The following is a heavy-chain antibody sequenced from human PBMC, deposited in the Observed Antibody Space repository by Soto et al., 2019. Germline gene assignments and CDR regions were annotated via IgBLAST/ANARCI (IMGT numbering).Heavy chain of an antibody. CDR2: ISAYNGNT. Sequence: ASVKVSCKASVYTFTSYGISWVRQAPGQGLEWMGWISAYNGNTNYAQKLQGRVTMTTDTSTSTAYMELRSLRSDDTAVYCCARDYRASWDYYYYYGMDVWGQGTTVTVSS. CDR1: VYTFTSYG. D-gene: IGHD2-2*01. V-gene: IGHV1-18*01. CDR3: ARDYRASWDYYYYYGMDV. J-gene: IGHJ6*02.